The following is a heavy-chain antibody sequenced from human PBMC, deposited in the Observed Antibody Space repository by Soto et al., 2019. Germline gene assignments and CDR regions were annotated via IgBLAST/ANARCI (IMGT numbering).Heavy chain of an antibody. CDR3: ASEGKQDTYWFDP. D-gene: IGHD6-13*01. V-gene: IGHV1-69*01. J-gene: IGHJ5*02. Sequence: QVQLVQSGAEVKKPGSSVKVSCKASGGTFSSYAISWVRQAPGQGLEWMGGIIPIFGTANYAQKFQGRVTIPADESTSTSYMELSSLRSEDTAVDYCASEGKQDTYWFDPWGQGALVPVS. CDR2: IIPIFGTA. CDR1: GGTFSSYA.